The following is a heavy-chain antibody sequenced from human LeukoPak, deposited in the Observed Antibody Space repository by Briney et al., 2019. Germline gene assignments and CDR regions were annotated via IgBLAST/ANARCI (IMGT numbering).Heavy chain of an antibody. CDR1: GYSISRGYY. Sequence: SETLSLTCTVSGYSISRGYYWGWIRQPPGQGLEWIGSIYHRGSTYYNPSLKSRVTISVDTSKNQFSLKVSSVTAADTAVYYCATTMYCSGGSCYSFDNWGQGTLVTVSS. D-gene: IGHD2-15*01. CDR2: IYHRGST. J-gene: IGHJ4*02. V-gene: IGHV4-38-2*02. CDR3: ATTMYCSGGSCYSFDN.